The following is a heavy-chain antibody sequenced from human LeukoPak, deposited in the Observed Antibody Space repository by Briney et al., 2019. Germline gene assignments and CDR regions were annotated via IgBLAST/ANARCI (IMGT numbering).Heavy chain of an antibody. V-gene: IGHV4-59*08. CDR3: ARYGSGTYPRFDY. CDR1: GVSISGYY. J-gene: IGHJ4*02. Sequence: SETLSLTCTVSGVSISGYYWSWLRQPPGKGLEWIGYIYYSGSTNYSPSLQSRVTISVDTSKNQFSLNLSSVTAADTAVYYCARYGSGTYPRFDYWGRGTLVTVSS. CDR2: IYYSGST. D-gene: IGHD3-10*01.